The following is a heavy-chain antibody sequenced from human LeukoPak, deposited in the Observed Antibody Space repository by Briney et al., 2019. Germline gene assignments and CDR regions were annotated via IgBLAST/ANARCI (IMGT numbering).Heavy chain of an antibody. J-gene: IGHJ4*02. CDR1: RFIFSSYG. CDR2: ISYDESNK. CDR3: VKDRGSGSYPSPLFDN. Sequence: GGSLRLSCAASRFIFSSYGMHWVRQAPGKGLEWVAVISYDESNKYYAESVKGRFTISRDDSKNTLYLQMNSLRAEDTAVYYCVKDRGSGSYPSPLFDNWGQGTLVTVSS. V-gene: IGHV3-30*18. D-gene: IGHD3-10*01.